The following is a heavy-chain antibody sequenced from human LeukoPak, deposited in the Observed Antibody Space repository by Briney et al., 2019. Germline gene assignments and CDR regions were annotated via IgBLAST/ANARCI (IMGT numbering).Heavy chain of an antibody. Sequence: PGGSQRLSCAASGFTFSSYSMNWVRQAPGKGLEWVSYISSSGNTIDYADSVKGRFTISRDNAKNSLYLQMVSLRAEDTAVYYCARLRGYSYGYGDYWGQGTLVTVSS. CDR1: GFTFSSYS. J-gene: IGHJ4*02. CDR3: ARLRGYSYGYGDY. D-gene: IGHD5-18*01. V-gene: IGHV3-48*04. CDR2: ISSSGNTI.